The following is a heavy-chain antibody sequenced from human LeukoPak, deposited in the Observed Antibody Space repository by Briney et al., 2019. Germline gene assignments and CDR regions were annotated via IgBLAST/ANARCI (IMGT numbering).Heavy chain of an antibody. CDR2: IYPGDSDT. CDR1: GYSFTSCW. V-gene: IGHV5-51*01. J-gene: IGHJ3*02. D-gene: IGHD4-17*01. CDR3: ARLTWGYGDNPGAFDI. Sequence: GESLKISCKGSGYSFTSCWIGWVRQMPGKGLEWMGIIYPGDSDTRYSPSFQGQVTISADKSISTAYLQWSSLKASDTAMYYCARLTWGYGDNPGAFDIWGQGTMVTVSS.